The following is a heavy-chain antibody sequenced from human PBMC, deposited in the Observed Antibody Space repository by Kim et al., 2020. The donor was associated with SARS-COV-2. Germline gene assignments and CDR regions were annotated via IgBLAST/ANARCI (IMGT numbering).Heavy chain of an antibody. V-gene: IGHV3-7*03. CDR3: ARDLTVSTRGFDY. D-gene: IGHD4-17*01. J-gene: IGHJ4*02. Sequence: YVDSVKGHITITRDNAKNSLYLPMNSLTADDTAVYFCARDLTVSTRGFDYWGQGTLVTVSS.